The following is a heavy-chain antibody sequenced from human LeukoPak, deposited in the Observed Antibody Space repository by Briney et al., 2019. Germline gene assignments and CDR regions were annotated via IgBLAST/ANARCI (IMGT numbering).Heavy chain of an antibody. CDR2: INPDGTKT. CDR3: ATAPASVDSS. D-gene: IGHD3-3*01. CDR1: GSTFTRFW. Sequence: PGGSLRLSCAASGSTFTRFWLTWVRQSPGKGLEWVANINPDGTKTTYVDSVEGRFAISRDNAKNSVFLLMTSLRAEDTAMYYCATAPASVDSSWGQGTLVAVSS. J-gene: IGHJ5*02. V-gene: IGHV3-7*01.